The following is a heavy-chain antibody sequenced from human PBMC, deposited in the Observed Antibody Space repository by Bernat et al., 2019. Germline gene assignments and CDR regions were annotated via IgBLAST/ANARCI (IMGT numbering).Heavy chain of an antibody. CDR1: GFTFSSYA. CDR3: ARDWGSGGYWLPRGMDV. CDR2: ISYDGSNK. D-gene: IGHD3-10*01. Sequence: QVQLVESGGGVVQPGRSLRLSCAASGFTFSSYAMHWVRQAPGKGLEWVAVISYDGSNKYYADSVKGRFPIPRDNSKNTLYLQMNSLGAEDTVLYYCARDWGSGGYWLPRGMDVWGQGTTVTVSS. V-gene: IGHV3-30-3*01. J-gene: IGHJ6*02.